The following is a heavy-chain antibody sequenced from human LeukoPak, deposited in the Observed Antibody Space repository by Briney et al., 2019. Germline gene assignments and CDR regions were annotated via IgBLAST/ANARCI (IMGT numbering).Heavy chain of an antibody. J-gene: IGHJ3*01. V-gene: IGHV6-1*01. CDR3: AGGYAFDV. CDR2: TYYRSQWHN. Sequence: SPTLSLTFAISGDSVPNNNYAWNWIRQSPSRGLEWLGSTYYRSQWHNDYARSVMSRISVDPDTSKNQFSLHLSSVTPDDTAVYYCAGGYAFDVWGQGTMVTVSS. CDR1: GDSVPNNNYA.